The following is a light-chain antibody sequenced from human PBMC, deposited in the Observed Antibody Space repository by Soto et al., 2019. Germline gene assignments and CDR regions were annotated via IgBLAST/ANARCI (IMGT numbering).Light chain of an antibody. CDR2: DTN. CDR1: TGTVMSGHY. V-gene: IGLV7-46*01. CDR3: LLSYPGAWIWV. Sequence: QAVVTQETSLTVSPGGTVTLTCASSTGTVMSGHYPYWFQQKPGQAPRTLIYDTNKKHSWTPARFSGSLLGGKAALIISGAQLEDEADYYCLLSYPGAWIWVFGGGTKLTVL. J-gene: IGLJ3*02.